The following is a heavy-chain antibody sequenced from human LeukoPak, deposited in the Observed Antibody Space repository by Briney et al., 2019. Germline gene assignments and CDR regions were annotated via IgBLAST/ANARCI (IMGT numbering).Heavy chain of an antibody. J-gene: IGHJ4*02. CDR3: ASYDSRGNFDY. Sequence: PSETLSLTCTVSGGSISSYYWSWLRQPPGKGLEWIGYIYYSGSTNYNPSLKSRVTISVDTSKNQFSLKLSSVTAADAAVYYCASYDSRGNFDYWGQGTLVTVSS. CDR1: GGSISSYY. CDR2: IYYSGST. D-gene: IGHD3-22*01. V-gene: IGHV4-59*01.